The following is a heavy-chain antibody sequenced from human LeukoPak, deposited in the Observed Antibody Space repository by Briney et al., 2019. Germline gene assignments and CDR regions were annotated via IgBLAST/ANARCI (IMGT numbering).Heavy chain of an antibody. D-gene: IGHD2-15*01. J-gene: IGHJ6*02. V-gene: IGHV3-9*01. CDR2: ISWNSGSI. Sequence: GGSLRLSCAASGFTFDDYAMHWVRQAPGKGLEWVSGISWNSGSIGYADSVKGRFTISRDNSKNTLYLQMNSLRAEDTAVYYCAKDLGGTLVVVGSGYYYGMDVWGQGTTVTVSS. CDR3: AKDLGGTLVVVGSGYYYGMDV. CDR1: GFTFDDYA.